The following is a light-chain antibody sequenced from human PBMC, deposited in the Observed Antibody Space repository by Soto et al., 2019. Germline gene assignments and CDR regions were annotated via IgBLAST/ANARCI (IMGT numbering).Light chain of an antibody. V-gene: IGKV1-8*01. CDR2: GAS. Sequence: AIQMTQSPSSFSASTGDRVTISCRASQGISSYLAWYQQKPGKAPKLLIYGASTLQSGVPSRFSGSGFGTDFTLTISCLQSEDFATYYYQHYNSYPWTFGQGTKVEIK. J-gene: IGKJ1*01. CDR1: QGISSY. CDR3: QHYNSYPWT.